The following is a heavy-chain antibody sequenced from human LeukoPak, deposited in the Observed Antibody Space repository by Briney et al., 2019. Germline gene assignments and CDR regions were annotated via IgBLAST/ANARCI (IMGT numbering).Heavy chain of an antibody. CDR1: GFTFEDYA. Sequence: PGRSLRLSCTASGFTFEDYAMHWVRQVPGKGLEWVSGINWSGSGLGYAASVRGRFTISRDNANNSLYLQMNSLKLEDTALYYCVKDRRLDATGYHQTDSFDIWGQGTMVTISS. CDR2: INWSGSGL. D-gene: IGHD3-9*01. J-gene: IGHJ3*02. CDR3: VKDRRLDATGYHQTDSFDI. V-gene: IGHV3-9*01.